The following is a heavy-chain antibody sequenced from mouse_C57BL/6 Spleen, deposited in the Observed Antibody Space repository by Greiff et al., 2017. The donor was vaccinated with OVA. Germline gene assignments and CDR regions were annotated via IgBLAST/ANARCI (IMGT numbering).Heavy chain of an antibody. CDR1: GYSITSGYY. D-gene: IGHD3-2*02. V-gene: IGHV3-6*01. Sequence: EVHLVESGPGLVKPSQSLSLTCSVTGYSITSGYYWNWIRQFPGNKLEWMGYISYDGSNNYNPSLKNRISITRDTSKNQFFLKLNSVTTEDTATYYCARSDSSGYDAMDYWGQGTSVTVSS. CDR2: ISYDGSN. J-gene: IGHJ4*01. CDR3: ARSDSSGYDAMDY.